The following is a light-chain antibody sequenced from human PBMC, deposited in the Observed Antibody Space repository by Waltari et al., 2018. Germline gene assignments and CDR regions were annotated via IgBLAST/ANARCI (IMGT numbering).Light chain of an antibody. CDR1: QSVSSY. Sequence: GRASQSVSSYLAWDQRMPGQAPRLLIYSASNRATGIPARFSGSGSGTDFTLIISSLEPEDFAVYYCQQRSNWSRTFGQGTKVEIK. V-gene: IGKV3-11*01. CDR3: QQRSNWSRT. CDR2: SAS. J-gene: IGKJ1*01.